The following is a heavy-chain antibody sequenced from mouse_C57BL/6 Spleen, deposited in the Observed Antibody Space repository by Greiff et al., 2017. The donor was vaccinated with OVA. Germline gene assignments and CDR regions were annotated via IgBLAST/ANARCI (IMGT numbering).Heavy chain of an antibody. V-gene: IGHV1-59*01. Sequence: VQLQQPGAELVRPGTSVKLSCKASGYTFTSYWMHWVKQRPGQGLEWIGVIDPSDSYTNYNQKFKGKATLTVDTSSSTAYMQLSSLTSEDSAVYYCARTTVVPYCDYWGQGTTLTVSS. CDR1: GYTFTSYW. CDR3: ARTTVVPYCDY. CDR2: IDPSDSYT. J-gene: IGHJ2*01. D-gene: IGHD1-1*01.